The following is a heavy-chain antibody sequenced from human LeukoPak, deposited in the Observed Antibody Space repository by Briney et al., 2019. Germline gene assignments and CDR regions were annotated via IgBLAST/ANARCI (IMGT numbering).Heavy chain of an antibody. CDR1: GGSISSYY. J-gene: IGHJ4*02. CDR2: IYYSGNT. D-gene: IGHD3-16*01. CDR3: ARGAGGAMPY. Sequence: PSETLSLTCTVSGGSISSYYWSWIRQPPGKRLEWIGYIYYSGNTNYNPSLKSRVTISVDTSKNQFSLKPSSVTAADTAVYYCARGAGGAMPYWGQGTLVTVSS. V-gene: IGHV4-59*01.